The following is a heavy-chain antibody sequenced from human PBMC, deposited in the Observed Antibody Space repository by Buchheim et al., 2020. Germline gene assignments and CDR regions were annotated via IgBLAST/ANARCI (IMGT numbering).Heavy chain of an antibody. CDR1: GFTFTSYA. Sequence: EVQLLESGGGLVQPGGSLRLSCAASGFTFTSYAMSWVRQAPGKGLEWVSTISDSGDNRYYADSVKGRFTISRDFSKNTLYLQMGSLRAEDTAVYYCAIDHSNVWVNKFDYWGQGAL. V-gene: IGHV3-23*01. CDR3: AIDHSNVWVNKFDY. J-gene: IGHJ4*02. D-gene: IGHD5-18*01. CDR2: ISDSGDNR.